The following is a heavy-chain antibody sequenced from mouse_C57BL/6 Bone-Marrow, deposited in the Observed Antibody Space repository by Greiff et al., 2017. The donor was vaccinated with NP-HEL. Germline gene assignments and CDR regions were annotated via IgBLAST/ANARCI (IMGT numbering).Heavy chain of an antibody. CDR2: ISYDGSN. CDR1: GYSITSGYY. J-gene: IGHJ2*01. CDR3: ARGYYYGSSFDY. Sequence: EVQRVESGPGLVKPSQSLSLTCSVTGYSITSGYYWNWIRQFPGNKLEWMGYISYDGSNNYNPSLKNRISITRDTSKNQFFLKLNSVTTEDTATYYCARGYYYGSSFDYWGQGTTLTVSS. V-gene: IGHV3-6*01. D-gene: IGHD1-1*01.